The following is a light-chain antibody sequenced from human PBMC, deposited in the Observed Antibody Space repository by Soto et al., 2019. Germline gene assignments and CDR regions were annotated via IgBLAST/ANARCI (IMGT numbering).Light chain of an antibody. CDR1: QVISSY. CDR2: AAS. J-gene: IGKJ5*01. Sequence: DIQLIQSPSFLSASVGDRGTITCRASQVISSYLAWYQQKPGKAPKLLIYAASTLQSGVPSRFSGSRSGTEFTLTISSLQPEDFATYYCQQLNSYPITFGQGTRLEI. V-gene: IGKV1-9*01. CDR3: QQLNSYPIT.